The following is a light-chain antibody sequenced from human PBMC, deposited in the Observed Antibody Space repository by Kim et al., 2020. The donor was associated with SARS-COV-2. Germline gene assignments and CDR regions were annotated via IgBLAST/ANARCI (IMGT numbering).Light chain of an antibody. CDR3: NSRDSSGNHLGVV. CDR1: SLRSYY. J-gene: IGLJ2*01. Sequence: GQTGRITCQGDSLRSYYASWYQQKPGQAPVLVIYGKNKRPSGIPDRFSGSSSGNTASLTITGAQAEDKADYYCNSRDSSGNHLGVVFGGGTQLTVL. V-gene: IGLV3-19*01. CDR2: GKN.